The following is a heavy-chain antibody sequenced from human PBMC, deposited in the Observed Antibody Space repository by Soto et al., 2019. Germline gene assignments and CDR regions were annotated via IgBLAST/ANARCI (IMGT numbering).Heavy chain of an antibody. D-gene: IGHD6-6*01. Sequence: LSLTCTVSGSSISRGGLYWTWIRQHPGKGLERIGYNYYSGITYYNPSLKSRVTISLDTSKNQFSLKLSSVTAADTAVYYCARGSSIAGLYYGMDVWGQGTTVTVSS. CDR2: NYYSGIT. CDR1: GSSISRGGLY. CDR3: ARGSSIAGLYYGMDV. J-gene: IGHJ6*02. V-gene: IGHV4-31*03.